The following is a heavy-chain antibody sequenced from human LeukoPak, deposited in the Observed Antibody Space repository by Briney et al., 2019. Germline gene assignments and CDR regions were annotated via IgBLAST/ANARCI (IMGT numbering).Heavy chain of an antibody. J-gene: IGHJ4*02. CDR2: ISSSSSYI. D-gene: IGHD1-26*01. Sequence: GGSLRLSCAASGFTFSSYSMNWVRQAPGKGLEWVSSISSSSSYIYYADSVKGRFTISRDNAKNSLYLQMNSLRAEDTAVYYCAREGGGSYPFDYWGQGTLVTVSS. V-gene: IGHV3-21*01. CDR1: GFTFSSYS. CDR3: AREGGGSYPFDY.